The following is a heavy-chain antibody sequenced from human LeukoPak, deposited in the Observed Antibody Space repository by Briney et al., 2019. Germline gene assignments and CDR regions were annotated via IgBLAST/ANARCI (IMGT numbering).Heavy chain of an antibody. CDR2: IWYDGSNK. J-gene: IGHJ4*02. Sequence: GRSLRLSCAASGFTFSSYGMHWVRQAPGKGLEWVAVIWYDGSNKYYVDSVKGRFPISRDNAKNSLYLQMNSLRAEDTAVYYCARGVSLGYWGQGTLVTVSS. V-gene: IGHV3-33*01. CDR1: GFTFSSYG. CDR3: ARGVSLGY. D-gene: IGHD6-13*01.